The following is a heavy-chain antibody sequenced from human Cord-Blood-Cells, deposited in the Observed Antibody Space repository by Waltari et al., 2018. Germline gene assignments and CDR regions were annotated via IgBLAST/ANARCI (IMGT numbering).Heavy chain of an antibody. CDR2: IRSKANSYAT. V-gene: IGHV3-73*02. CDR1: GFTFSGSA. CDR3: TRRDGANSYDY. Sequence: EVQLVESGGGLVQPGGSMKLSCAASGFTFSGSAMHGVRQASGKGMRGVGRIRSKANSYATAYAASVKGRFTISRDDSKNTAYLQMNSLKTEDMAVYYCTRRDGANSYDYWGQGTLVTVSS. J-gene: IGHJ4*02. D-gene: IGHD1-7*01.